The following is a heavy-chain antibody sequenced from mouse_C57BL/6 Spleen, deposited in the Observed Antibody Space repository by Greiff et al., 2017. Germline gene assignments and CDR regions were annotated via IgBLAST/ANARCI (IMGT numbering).Heavy chain of an antibody. CDR1: GFSLSTFGMG. CDR2: IWWDDAQ. J-gene: IGHJ3*01. Sequence: QVTLKVSGPGILQPSPTLSLTCSFSGFSLSTFGMGVGWIRQPSGKGLEWLAHIWWDDAQYYNPALKRRLTLSKDTSKTQVFLQLAHVDTADTATYYCARIAYTAVVGREAWFAYWGQGTLVTVSA. V-gene: IGHV8-8*01. CDR3: ARIAYTAVVGREAWFAY. D-gene: IGHD1-1*01.